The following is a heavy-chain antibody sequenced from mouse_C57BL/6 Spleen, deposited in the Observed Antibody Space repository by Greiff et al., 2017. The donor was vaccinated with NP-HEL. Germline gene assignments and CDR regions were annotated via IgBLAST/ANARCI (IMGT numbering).Heavy chain of an antibody. CDR3: ARHEAQAWFAY. CDR1: GFTFSSYG. V-gene: IGHV5-6*01. D-gene: IGHD3-2*02. CDR2: ISSGGSYT. J-gene: IGHJ3*01. Sequence: EVQLVESGGDLVKPGGSLKLSCAASGFTFSSYGMSWVRQTPDKRLEWVATISSGGSYTYYPDSVKGRFTISRDNAKNTLYLQMSSLKSEDTAMYYCARHEAQAWFAYWGQGTLVTVSA.